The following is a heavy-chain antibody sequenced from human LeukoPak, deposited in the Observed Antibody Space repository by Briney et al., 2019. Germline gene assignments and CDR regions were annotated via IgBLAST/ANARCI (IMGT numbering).Heavy chain of an antibody. CDR3: AKVRGIAFDWPQGPGSD. CDR1: GYTFTSYY. CDR2: INPNSGGT. V-gene: IGHV1-2*02. Sequence: GASVKVSCKASGYTFTSYYMHWVRQAPGQGLEWMGWINPNSGGTNYAQKFQGRVTMTRDTSISTAYMELSRLRSDDTAVYYCAKVRGIAFDWPQGPGSDWGQGTLVTVSS. J-gene: IGHJ4*02. D-gene: IGHD3-9*01.